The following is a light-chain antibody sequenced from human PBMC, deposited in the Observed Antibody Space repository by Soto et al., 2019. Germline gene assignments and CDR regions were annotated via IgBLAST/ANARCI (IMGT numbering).Light chain of an antibody. J-gene: IGKJ4*01. CDR2: KAS. V-gene: IGKV1-5*03. Sequence: DIQMTQSPSTLSASVGDRVTITCRASQSISVWLAWYQQKAGKAPNLLIYKASRLESGVPSRFSGSGSETEFTLTIRSLQPEDFATYYCKQRNSYPLTVGGGTRVDIK. CDR3: KQRNSYPLT. CDR1: QSISVW.